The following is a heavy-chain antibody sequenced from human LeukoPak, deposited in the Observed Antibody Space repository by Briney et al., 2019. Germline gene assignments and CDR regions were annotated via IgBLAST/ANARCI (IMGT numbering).Heavy chain of an antibody. J-gene: IGHJ4*02. V-gene: IGHV3-48*01. Sequence: SGGSLRLSCAAFGFTVSSNYMSWVRQAPGKGLEWVSYISSSSSTIYYADSVRGRFTISRDNSENTLYLQVSSLRAEDTAVYYCATAYSMIMVAIPLYFDFWGQGTLVTVSS. CDR3: ATAYSMIMVAIPLYFDF. CDR1: GFTVSSNY. D-gene: IGHD3-22*01. CDR2: ISSSSSTI.